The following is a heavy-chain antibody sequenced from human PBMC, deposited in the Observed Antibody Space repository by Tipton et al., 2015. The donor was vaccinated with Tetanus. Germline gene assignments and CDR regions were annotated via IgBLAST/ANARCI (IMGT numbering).Heavy chain of an antibody. CDR2: IYSGGST. CDR1: GFTVSDNH. D-gene: IGHD5-18*01. J-gene: IGHJ6*02. CDR3: ARGSSAMVTVYYYYGMDV. Sequence: GSLRLSCAASGFTVSDNHMTWLRQTPGRGLEWVSLIYSGGSTYYADSVKGRFTISRDNSKNTLYLQMNSLRAEDTAVYYCARGSSAMVTVYYYYGMDVWGQGTTVTVSS. V-gene: IGHV3-66*01.